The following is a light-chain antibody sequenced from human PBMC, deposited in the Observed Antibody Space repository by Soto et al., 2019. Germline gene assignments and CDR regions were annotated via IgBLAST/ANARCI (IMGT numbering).Light chain of an antibody. CDR1: SSDVGGYNY. Sequence: QSVLTQPASVSGSPGQSITISCTGTSSDVGGYNYVSWYQQYPGKVPKLMIYDVSYRPSGVSNRFSGSKSGNTASLTISGLQPEDEADYYCSSYTTSSTYVFGTGTKVTVL. J-gene: IGLJ1*01. V-gene: IGLV2-14*01. CDR3: SSYTTSSTYV. CDR2: DVS.